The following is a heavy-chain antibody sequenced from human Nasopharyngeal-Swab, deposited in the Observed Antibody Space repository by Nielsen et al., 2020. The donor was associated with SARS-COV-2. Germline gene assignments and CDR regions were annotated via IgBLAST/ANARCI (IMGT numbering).Heavy chain of an antibody. CDR1: GFTFSSYD. J-gene: IGHJ3*02. CDR2: IGTAGDT. D-gene: IGHD2-2*01. CDR3: AREQLCIRGTRCLDAFDI. V-gene: IGHV3-13*01. Sequence: GGSLRLSCAASGFTFSSYDMHWVRQATGEGLKWVSAIGTAGDTYYPGSVKGRFTISRENAKNSLYLQMNSLRAGDTAVYYCAREQLCIRGTRCLDAFDIWGQGTMVTVSS.